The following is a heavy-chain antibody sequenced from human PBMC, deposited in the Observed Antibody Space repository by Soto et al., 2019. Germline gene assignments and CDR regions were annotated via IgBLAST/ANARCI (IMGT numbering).Heavy chain of an antibody. V-gene: IGHV3-64*04. CDR3: AKDGSQLLWFGELSFGY. CDR1: GFTFTNYW. J-gene: IGHJ4*02. Sequence: GGSLRLSCAASGFTFTNYWMHWVRQAPGKGLEYVSDISSNGGSTYYADSVKGRFTISRDNSKNTLYLQMNSLRAEDTAVYYCAKDGSQLLWFGELSFGYWGQGTLVTVSS. D-gene: IGHD3-10*01. CDR2: ISSNGGST.